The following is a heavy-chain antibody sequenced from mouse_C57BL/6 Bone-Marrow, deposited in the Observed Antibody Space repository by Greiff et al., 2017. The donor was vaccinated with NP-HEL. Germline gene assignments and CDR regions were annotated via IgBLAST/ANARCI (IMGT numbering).Heavy chain of an antibody. Sequence: VQLQQSGAELVKPGASVKLSCKASGYTFTSYWMHWVKQRPGRGLEWIGRIDPNSGGTKYNEKFKSKATLTVDKPSSTAYMQLSSLTSEDSAVYYCARGRYGSSYDYYAMDYWGQGTSVTVSS. CDR3: ARGRYGSSYDYYAMDY. CDR1: GYTFTSYW. D-gene: IGHD1-1*01. J-gene: IGHJ4*01. CDR2: IDPNSGGT. V-gene: IGHV1-72*01.